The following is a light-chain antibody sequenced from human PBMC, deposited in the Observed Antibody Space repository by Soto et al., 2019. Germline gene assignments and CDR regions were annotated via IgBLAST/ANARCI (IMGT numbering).Light chain of an antibody. V-gene: IGKV2-30*01. CDR3: MQGTRWLLR. J-gene: IGKJ1*01. CDR2: KVS. CDR1: QSLVFSDGNTY. Sequence: EVVLTQSPLSLPVALGQPASISCRSSQSLVFSDGNTYLDWFQQKPGQAPRRLISKVSNRDSGVPDRFSGSGSGTEFTLKISRVEAEDVGVYYCMQGTRWLLRFRQGTKVEIK.